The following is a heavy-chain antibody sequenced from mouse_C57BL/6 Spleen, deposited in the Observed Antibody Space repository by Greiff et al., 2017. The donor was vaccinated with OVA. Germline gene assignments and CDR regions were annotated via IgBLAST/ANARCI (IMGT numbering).Heavy chain of an antibody. J-gene: IGHJ4*01. CDR3: ARYSGDAMDY. Sequence: EVKLVESGGGLVQPGGSLSLSCAASGFTFTDYYMSWVRQPPGKALEWLGFIRNKANGYTTEYSASVKGRFTISRDNSQSILYLQMNALRAEYSATYYCARYSGDAMDYWGQGTSVTVSS. V-gene: IGHV7-3*01. CDR1: GFTFTDYY. CDR2: IRNKANGYTT.